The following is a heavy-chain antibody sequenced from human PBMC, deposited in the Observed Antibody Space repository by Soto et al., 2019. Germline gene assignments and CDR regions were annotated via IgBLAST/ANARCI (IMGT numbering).Heavy chain of an antibody. CDR1: GDSINTYY. J-gene: IGHJ4*02. Sequence: SETLSLTCTVSGDSINTYYWSWSRQPPGKGREWIGHIYRSGTTRYNPSVKSRVTISVDTSKNQFSLKLSSVTAADTAVYYCARVQMATIYFDYWGQGILVTVSS. CDR2: IYRSGTT. V-gene: IGHV4-59*01. CDR3: ARVQMATIYFDY. D-gene: IGHD5-12*01.